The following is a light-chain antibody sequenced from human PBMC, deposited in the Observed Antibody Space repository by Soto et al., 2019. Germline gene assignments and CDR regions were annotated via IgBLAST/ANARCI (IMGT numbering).Light chain of an antibody. J-gene: IGKJ1*01. CDR1: QSISYY. Sequence: DIQMTQSPSTLSASVGDRVTITCRASQSISYYLAWYQKKPGKAPKVLIWNASTLQRGVPSRFSGSGSGTEFTLTISSLQSDDFATYYCQHYYGYSWTFGQGTKVDIK. CDR2: NAS. CDR3: QHYYGYSWT. V-gene: IGKV1-5*01.